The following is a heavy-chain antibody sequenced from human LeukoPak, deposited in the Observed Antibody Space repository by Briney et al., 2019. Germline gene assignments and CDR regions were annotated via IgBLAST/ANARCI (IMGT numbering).Heavy chain of an antibody. J-gene: IGHJ4*02. Sequence: SETLSLTCTVSGGSISSYYWSWIRQPPGKGLEWIAYIYYSGSTNYNPSLKSRVTISLDTSKNQFSLKLTSVTAADTAVYYCARDRPGGSSLDYWGQGTLVTVPS. D-gene: IGHD6-13*01. V-gene: IGHV4-59*01. CDR1: GGSISSYY. CDR3: ARDRPGGSSLDY. CDR2: IYYSGST.